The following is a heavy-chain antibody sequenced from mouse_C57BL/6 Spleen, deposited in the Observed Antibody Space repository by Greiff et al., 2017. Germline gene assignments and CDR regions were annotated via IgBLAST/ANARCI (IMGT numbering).Heavy chain of an antibody. Sequence: VQLQQPGAELVRPGASVTLSCKASGYTFTDYEMHWVKQTPVHGLEWIGAIDPATGGTAYNQKFKGKAILTADKSSSTAYMELRSLTSEDSAVYYCTRSTLVTRYCDYWGQGTTLTVSA. J-gene: IGHJ2*01. CDR2: IDPATGGT. CDR1: GYTFTDYE. V-gene: IGHV1-15*01. CDR3: TRSTLVTRYCDY. D-gene: IGHD2-2*01.